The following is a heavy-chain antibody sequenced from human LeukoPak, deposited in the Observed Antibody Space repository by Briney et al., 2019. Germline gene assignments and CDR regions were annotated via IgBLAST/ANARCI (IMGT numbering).Heavy chain of an antibody. V-gene: IGHV1-69*05. J-gene: IGHJ4*02. CDR2: IIPIFGTA. Sequence: SVKVSCKASGGTFSSYAISWVRRAPGQGLEWMGGIIPIFGTANYAQKFQGRVTMTRNTSISTAYMELSSLRSEDTAVYYCARSGWYGTTPLPDYWGQGTLVTVSS. CDR3: ARSGWYGTTPLPDY. CDR1: GGTFSSYA. D-gene: IGHD6-19*01.